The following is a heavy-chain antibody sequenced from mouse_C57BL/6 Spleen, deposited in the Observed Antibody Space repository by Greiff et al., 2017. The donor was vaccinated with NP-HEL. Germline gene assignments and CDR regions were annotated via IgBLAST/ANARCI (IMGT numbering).Heavy chain of an antibody. D-gene: IGHD4-1*02. CDR1: GYSITSGYY. V-gene: IGHV3-6*01. J-gene: IGHJ2*01. CDR3: ARGGQLGQDY. CDR2: ISYDGSN. Sequence: EVQLQQSGPGLVKPSQSLSLTCSVTGYSITSGYYWNWIRQFPGNKLEWMGYISYDGSNNYNPSLKNRISITRDTSKNQFFLKLNSVTTEDTATYYCARGGQLGQDYWGQGTTLTVSS.